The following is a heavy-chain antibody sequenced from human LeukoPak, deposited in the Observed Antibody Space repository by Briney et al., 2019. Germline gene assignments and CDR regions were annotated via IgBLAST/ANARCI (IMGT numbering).Heavy chain of an antibody. CDR2: IHYSGST. V-gene: IGHV4-59*01. CDR1: GGSISSYY. J-gene: IGHJ4*02. CDR3: ARGGDTFDY. D-gene: IGHD3-16*01. Sequence: SETLSLTCTVSGGSISSYYWSWIRQPPGKALELIGYIHYSGSTTYNPSLKSRVTISVDTSKNQFSLKLRSVTAADTAVYYCARGGDTFDYWGQGTLVTVSS.